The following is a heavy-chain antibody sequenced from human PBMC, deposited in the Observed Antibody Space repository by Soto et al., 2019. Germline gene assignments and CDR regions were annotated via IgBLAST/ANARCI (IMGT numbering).Heavy chain of an antibody. V-gene: IGHV4-39*01. Sequence: QLQLQESGPGLVKPSETLSLTCTVSGGSISSSSYYWGWIRQPPGKGLEWIGSIYYSGSTYYNPLLKSRVTISVDTSKNQFSRKLSSVAAADTAVYYCARSLITMVPEAYWGQGTLVTVSS. CDR2: IYYSGST. CDR3: ARSLITMVPEAY. D-gene: IGHD3-10*01. J-gene: IGHJ4*02. CDR1: GGSISSSSYY.